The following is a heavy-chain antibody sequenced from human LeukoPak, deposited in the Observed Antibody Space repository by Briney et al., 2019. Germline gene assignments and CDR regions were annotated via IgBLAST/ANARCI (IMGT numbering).Heavy chain of an antibody. CDR1: GYTFTGYY. V-gene: IGHV1-2*02. J-gene: IGHJ6*03. Sequence: GASVKVSCKASGYTFTGYYMHWVRQAPGQGLEWMGWINPNSGGTNYAQKFQGRVTMTRDTSISTAYMELSRLRSDDTAVYYCARDTSFRDYYYYYMDVWGKGTTVTVSS. CDR3: ARDTSFRDYYYYYMDV. D-gene: IGHD3-16*02. CDR2: INPNSGGT.